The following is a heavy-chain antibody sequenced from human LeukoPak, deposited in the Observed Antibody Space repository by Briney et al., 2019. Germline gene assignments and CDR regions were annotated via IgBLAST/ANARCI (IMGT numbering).Heavy chain of an antibody. CDR3: ARVRQYYDFWSGATPSFDY. V-gene: IGHV1-2*02. D-gene: IGHD3-3*01. CDR1: GYTFTGYY. J-gene: IGHJ4*02. Sequence: GASVKVSCKASGYTFTGYYMHWVRQAPGQGLEWMGWINPNSGGKNYAQKFQGRVTMTRDTSISTAYMELSRLRSDDTAVYYCARVRQYYDFWSGATPSFDYWGQGTLVTVSS. CDR2: INPNSGGK.